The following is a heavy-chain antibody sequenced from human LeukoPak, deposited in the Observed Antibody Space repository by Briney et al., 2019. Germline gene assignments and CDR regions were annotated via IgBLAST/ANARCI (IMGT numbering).Heavy chain of an antibody. CDR1: GFTFRNYW. CDR2: IKEDGSVK. J-gene: IGHJ4*02. CDR3: VLNYGSGSYYLPL. V-gene: IGHV3-7*01. Sequence: PGGSLRLSCAVSGFTFRNYWMTWVRQAPGKGLEWLANIKEDGSVKNYVDSVKGRFTISRDNAKNSLYLQMNSLRAEDTAVYYCVLNYGSGSYYLPLWGQGTLVTVSS. D-gene: IGHD3-10*01.